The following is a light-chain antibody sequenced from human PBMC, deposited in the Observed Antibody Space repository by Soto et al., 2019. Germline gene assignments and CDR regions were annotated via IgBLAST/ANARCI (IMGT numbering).Light chain of an antibody. V-gene: IGKV3-20*01. J-gene: IGKJ1*01. Sequence: EIVLTQSPGTLSLSPGERATLSCRASQSISYNYLAWYQQRPGQAPRLLVSTASHRPAGIPDRFSGSGSGTDFTLIISRXEPEXXXXXXXXQYGSSPQTFGQGTTVEIK. CDR1: QSISYNY. CDR3: XQYGSSPQT. CDR2: TAS.